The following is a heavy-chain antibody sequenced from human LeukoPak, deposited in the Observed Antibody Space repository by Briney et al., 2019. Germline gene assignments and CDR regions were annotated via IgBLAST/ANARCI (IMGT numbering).Heavy chain of an antibody. V-gene: IGHV3-30*14. Sequence: GGSLRLSCAASGFTFSSYAMHWVRQAPGKGLEWVAVISYDGSNKYYADSVKGRFTISRDNSKNTLYLQMNSLRAEDTAVYYCARGIYDSSGYAWFDPWGQGTLVTVSS. D-gene: IGHD3-22*01. CDR3: ARGIYDSSGYAWFDP. CDR2: ISYDGSNK. J-gene: IGHJ5*02. CDR1: GFTFSSYA.